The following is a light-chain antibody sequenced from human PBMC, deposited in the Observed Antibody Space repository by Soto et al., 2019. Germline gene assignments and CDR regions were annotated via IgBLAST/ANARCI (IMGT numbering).Light chain of an antibody. CDR2: DAS. V-gene: IGKV3D-20*01. Sequence: EIVLTQSPATLSFSPLERATLSCVASQSVSSSYLALYQQKPGLAPRLLIYDASSRATGIPDRFSGSGSGTDFTLTIRRLEPEDFAVYYCQQYGSSPLTFGGGTKVEIK. J-gene: IGKJ4*01. CDR1: QSVSSSY. CDR3: QQYGSSPLT.